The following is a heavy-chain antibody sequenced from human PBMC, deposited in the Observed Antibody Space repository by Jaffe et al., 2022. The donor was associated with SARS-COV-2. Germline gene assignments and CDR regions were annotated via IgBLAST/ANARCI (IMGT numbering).Heavy chain of an antibody. Sequence: QVQLVESGGGVVQPGRSLRLSCAASGFTFSSYGMHWVRQAPGKGLEWVAVISSDGSNEYYADSVKGRFTISRDNSKNTLYLQMNSLRAEDTAVYYCAKDWARSAPYWASSDYWGQGTLVTVSS. CDR1: GFTFSSYG. D-gene: IGHD6-6*01. J-gene: IGHJ4*01. CDR3: AKDWARSAPYWASSDY. CDR2: ISSDGSNE. V-gene: IGHV3-30*18.